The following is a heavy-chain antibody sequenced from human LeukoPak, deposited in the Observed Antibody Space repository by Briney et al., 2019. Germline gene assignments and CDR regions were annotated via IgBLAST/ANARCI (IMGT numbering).Heavy chain of an antibody. J-gene: IGHJ4*02. D-gene: IGHD4-11*01. CDR1: GFTFSSYW. CDR3: ARDSTRGYFDY. V-gene: IGHV3-74*01. Sequence: GGSLRLSCAASGFTFSSYWMHWVRHAPGKGLVWVSCINSDGSSTSYADSVKGRFTISRDNAKNTLYLQMNSLRAEDTAVYYCARDSTRGYFDYWGQGTLVTVSS. CDR2: INSDGSST.